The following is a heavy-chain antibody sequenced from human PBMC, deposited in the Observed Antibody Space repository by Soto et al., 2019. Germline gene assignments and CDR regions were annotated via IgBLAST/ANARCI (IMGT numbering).Heavy chain of an antibody. CDR2: IDPNSGGT. Sequence: QVQLVQSGAEVKKPGASVRVSCKASGYTFTDYYLHWVRQAPGQGLEWMGWIDPNSGGTQYAGKFHGRVTMTRDTSTSTAYMELSRLKSDDTAIYYCARDSPLTTGWFDPWGQGTLVTVSS. V-gene: IGHV1-2*07. CDR3: ARDSPLTTGWFDP. J-gene: IGHJ5*02. CDR1: GYTFTDYY. D-gene: IGHD4-17*01.